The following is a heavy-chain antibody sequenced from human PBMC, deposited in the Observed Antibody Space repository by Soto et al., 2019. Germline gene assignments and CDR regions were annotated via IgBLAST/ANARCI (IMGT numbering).Heavy chain of an antibody. CDR2: VDPNDSFA. CDR1: EYSFRIYW. J-gene: IGHJ4*02. Sequence: PGESLKISCQAFEYSFRIYWISWVRQKPGGGLEWMGRVDPNDSFATYSPSFEGHVSISVDKSTNIVYLQWRSLRASDTATYYCARHQSGSGSSNFDFWGQGTPVTVSS. CDR3: ARHQSGSGSSNFDF. D-gene: IGHD3-10*01. V-gene: IGHV5-10-1*01.